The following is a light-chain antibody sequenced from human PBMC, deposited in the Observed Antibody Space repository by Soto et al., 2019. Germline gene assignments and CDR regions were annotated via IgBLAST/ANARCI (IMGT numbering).Light chain of an antibody. CDR3: QQYGSSHWT. J-gene: IGKJ1*01. V-gene: IGKV3-20*01. Sequence: EIVLTQSPGTLSLSPGESATLSCRASQSVSSSYLAWYQQKPGQAPRLLIYGASSRATGIPDRFSGSGSGTDFTLTISRLEPEDFAVYYCQQYGSSHWTFGQGTKVDIK. CDR1: QSVSSSY. CDR2: GAS.